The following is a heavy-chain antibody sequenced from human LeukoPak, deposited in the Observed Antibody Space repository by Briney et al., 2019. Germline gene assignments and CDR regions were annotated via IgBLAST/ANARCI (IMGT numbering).Heavy chain of an antibody. CDR2: ISSGSGK. J-gene: IGHJ4*02. V-gene: IGHV3-30*04. CDR3: ARDLELSAVYYFDS. CDR1: GFTFSIFP. Sequence: GRSLRLSCEASGFTFSIFPMHWVRQAPGKGLEWVALISSGSGKYYADSVMGRFTISRDNSKNMLYLQMNSLRADDTAVYYCARDLELSAVYYFDSWGQGTLVIVSS. D-gene: IGHD3-3*01.